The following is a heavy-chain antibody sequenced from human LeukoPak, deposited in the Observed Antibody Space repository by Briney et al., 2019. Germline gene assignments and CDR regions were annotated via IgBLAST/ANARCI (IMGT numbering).Heavy chain of an antibody. CDR2: IDWDDDK. J-gene: IGHJ4*02. D-gene: IGHD3-10*01. V-gene: IGHV2-70*11. Sequence: SGPTLVNPTQTLTLTCTFSGFSLSTSGMCVSWIRQPPGKALEWLARIDWDDDKYYSTSLKTRLTISKDTSKNQVVLTMTNMDPVDTATYYCARIWFGELLEYYFDYWGQGTLVTVSS. CDR3: ARIWFGELLEYYFDY. CDR1: GFSLSTSGMC.